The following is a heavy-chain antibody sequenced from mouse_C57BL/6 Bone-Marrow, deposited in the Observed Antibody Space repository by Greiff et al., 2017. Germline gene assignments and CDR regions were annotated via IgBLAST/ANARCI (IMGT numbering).Heavy chain of an antibody. J-gene: IGHJ3*01. V-gene: IGHV1-64*01. Sequence: QVQLQQPGAELVKPGASVKLSCKASGYTFTSYWMHWVKQRPGQGLEWIGMIHPNSGSTNYNEKFKSKATLTVDKSSSTAYMQLSSLTSEDSAGYYCARGGDYYGSSWFAYWGQGTLVTVSA. D-gene: IGHD1-1*01. CDR2: IHPNSGST. CDR1: GYTFTSYW. CDR3: ARGGDYYGSSWFAY.